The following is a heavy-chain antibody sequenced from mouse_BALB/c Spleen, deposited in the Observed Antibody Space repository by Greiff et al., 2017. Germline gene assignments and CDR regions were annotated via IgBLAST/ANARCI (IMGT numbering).Heavy chain of an antibody. Sequence: QVHVKQSGAELVKPGASVKLSCKASGYTFTSYYMYWVKQRPGQGLEWIGEINPSNGGTNFNEKFKSKATLTVDKSSSTAYMQLSSLTSEDSAVYYCTTYGSSYEGAMDYWGQGTSVTVSS. D-gene: IGHD1-1*01. CDR1: GYTFTSYY. CDR3: TTYGSSYEGAMDY. J-gene: IGHJ4*01. V-gene: IGHV1S81*02. CDR2: INPSNGGT.